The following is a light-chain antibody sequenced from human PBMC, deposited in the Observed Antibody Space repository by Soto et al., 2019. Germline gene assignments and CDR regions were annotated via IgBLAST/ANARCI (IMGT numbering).Light chain of an antibody. CDR2: GAS. V-gene: IGKV3-20*01. CDR1: QSVSSY. Sequence: IVLTQSPATLSWTRKEIAALCCRASQSVSSYLAWYQQKPGQAPRLLIYGASSRATGIPDRFSGSGSGTDFTLTISRLEPEDFAVYYCQQYGSSPWTFGQGTNVDIK. CDR3: QQYGSSPWT. J-gene: IGKJ1*01.